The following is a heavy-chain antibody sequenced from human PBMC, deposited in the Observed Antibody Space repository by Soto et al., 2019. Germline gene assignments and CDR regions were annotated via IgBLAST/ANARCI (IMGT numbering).Heavy chain of an antibody. Sequence: GGSLRLSCTASGFTFGDYAMSWFRQAPGKGLEWVGFIRSKAYGGTTEYAASVKGRFTISRDDSKSIAYLQMNSLKTEDTAVYYCTREGNYDFWSGYWIHYYYYGIDVWGQGTTVTVSS. CDR2: IRSKAYGGTT. CDR3: TREGNYDFWSGYWIHYYYYGIDV. D-gene: IGHD3-3*01. CDR1: GFTFGDYA. J-gene: IGHJ6*02. V-gene: IGHV3-49*03.